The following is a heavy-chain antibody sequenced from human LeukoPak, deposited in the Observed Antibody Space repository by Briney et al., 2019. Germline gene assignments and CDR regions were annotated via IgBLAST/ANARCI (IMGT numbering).Heavy chain of an antibody. Sequence: PGGSLRLSCAASGLTLSSYPMRWARQAPGKGLEWVSSIIGSGDNTYYADSVKGRFTISRDNSKNTLYLQMNSLRAEDTAVYYCAKEPPGIAAAGWVFDYWGQGALVTVSS. J-gene: IGHJ4*02. V-gene: IGHV3-23*01. CDR2: IIGSGDNT. CDR1: GLTLSSYP. CDR3: AKEPPGIAAAGWVFDY. D-gene: IGHD6-13*01.